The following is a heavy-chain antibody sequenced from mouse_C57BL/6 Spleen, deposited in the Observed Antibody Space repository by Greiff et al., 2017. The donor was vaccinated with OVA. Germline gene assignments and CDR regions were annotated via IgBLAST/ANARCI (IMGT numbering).Heavy chain of an antibody. Sequence: QVQLQQPGAELVKPGASVKMSCKASGYTFTSYWITWVKQRPGQGLEWIGDIYPGSGSTNYNETFKSKATLTVDASSSTAYMPLSSLTSEESAVYYCARLYGSSDFDYWGQGTTLTVSS. J-gene: IGHJ2*01. CDR3: ARLYGSSDFDY. V-gene: IGHV1-55*01. CDR1: GYTFTSYW. D-gene: IGHD1-1*01. CDR2: IYPGSGST.